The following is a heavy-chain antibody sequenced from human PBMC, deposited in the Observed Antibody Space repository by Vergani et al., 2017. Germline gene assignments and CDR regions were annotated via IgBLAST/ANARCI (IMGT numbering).Heavy chain of an antibody. J-gene: IGHJ4*02. V-gene: IGHV3-30*02. CDR1: GFTLSNYD. CDR3: AKHFRGWGIDY. Sequence: QVQLVESGGGVVQRGGSLRLSCATSGFTLSNYDMQWSRQGPGKGLEFVAFIQFDGSNQYYADSVKGRFTLSRDCSKNTLYLQMNSLRTDDTATYYCAKHFRGWGIDYWGQGTQVIVSS. CDR2: IQFDGSNQ. D-gene: IGHD3-16*01.